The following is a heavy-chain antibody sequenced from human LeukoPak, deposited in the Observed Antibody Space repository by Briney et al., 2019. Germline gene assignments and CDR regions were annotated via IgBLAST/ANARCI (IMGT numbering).Heavy chain of an antibody. CDR2: ISGYNDNK. CDR3: ARVLTPALIWFGELFGYMDV. V-gene: IGHV1-18*01. Sequence: ASVKVSCKASGYVFSNHGISWVRQAPGQGLEWMGWISGYNDNKTPAQSFQDRVTMTIDTSSNTAYMELRSLRSDDTAVYYCARVLTPALIWFGELFGYMDVWGKGTTVTVSS. D-gene: IGHD3-10*01. CDR1: GYVFSNHG. J-gene: IGHJ6*03.